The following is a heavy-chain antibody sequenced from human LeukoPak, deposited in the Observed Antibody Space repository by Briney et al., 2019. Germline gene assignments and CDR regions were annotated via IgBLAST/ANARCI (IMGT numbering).Heavy chain of an antibody. CDR3: ARDPVDGYGHLDY. CDR1: GYTLTDHH. Sequence: ASVKVSCKASGYTLTDHHIHWVRQAPGQGLEWMGWIKSNSGAIKYAQEFQGRVTMTRDASSSTAYMELSSLRSDDTAIYYCARDPVDGYGHLDYWGQGILVTVSS. D-gene: IGHD5-24*01. CDR2: IKSNSGAI. J-gene: IGHJ4*02. V-gene: IGHV1-2*02.